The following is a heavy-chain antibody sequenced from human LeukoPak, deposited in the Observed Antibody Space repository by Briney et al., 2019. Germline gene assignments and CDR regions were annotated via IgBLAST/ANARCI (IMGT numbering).Heavy chain of an antibody. Sequence: ASVKVSCKASGYTFASYGISWVRQAPGQGLEWMGWISTYNDHRNYAQNLQNLQGRVTMTIDTSTSTVCMELRSLRSDDTAVYYCARDRGYSPDSFDIWGQGTMVIVSS. CDR1: GYTFASYG. CDR3: ARDRGYSPDSFDI. V-gene: IGHV1-18*01. D-gene: IGHD5-18*01. J-gene: IGHJ3*02. CDR2: ISTYNDHR.